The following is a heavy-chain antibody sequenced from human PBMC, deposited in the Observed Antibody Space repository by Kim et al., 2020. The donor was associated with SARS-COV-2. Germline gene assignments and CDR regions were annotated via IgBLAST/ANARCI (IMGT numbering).Heavy chain of an antibody. V-gene: IGHV3-23*01. D-gene: IGHD3-9*01. CDR1: GFTFSSYA. J-gene: IGHJ5*02. CDR3: AKGANVRYFDWLSIPDWFDP. CDR2: ISGSGGST. Sequence: GESLRLSCAASGFTFSSYAMSWVRQAPGKGLEWVSDISGSGGSTYYADSVKGRFTISRDNPKNTLYLQMNSLRAEDTAVYYCAKGANVRYFDWLSIPDWFDPWGQGTLVTVSS.